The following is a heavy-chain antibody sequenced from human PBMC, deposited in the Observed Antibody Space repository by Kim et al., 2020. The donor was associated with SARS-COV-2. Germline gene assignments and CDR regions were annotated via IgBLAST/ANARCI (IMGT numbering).Heavy chain of an antibody. D-gene: IGHD3-22*01. CDR1: GFTFDDYA. CDR3: AKDTAPYYYDSSGYVFD. CDR2: ISWNSGSI. V-gene: IGHV3-9*01. Sequence: GGSLRLSCAASGFTFDDYAMHWVRQAPGKGLEWVSGISWNSGSIGYADSVKGRFTISRDNAKNSLYLQMNSLRAEDTALYYCAKDTAPYYYDSSGYVFD. J-gene: IGHJ4*01.